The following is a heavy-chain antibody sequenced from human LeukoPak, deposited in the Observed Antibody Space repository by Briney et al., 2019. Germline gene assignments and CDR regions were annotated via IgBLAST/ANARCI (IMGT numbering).Heavy chain of an antibody. CDR1: GFNFGCYW. CDR3: ARGLNSAIDF. CDR2: IRGDGSDK. V-gene: IGHV3-7*04. Sequence: GGSLRLSCAASGFNFGCYWMNWARQAPGKGLERVANIRGDGSDKVYVGSVRGRFTISRDNADNSLYLQMNSLSVDDTAVYYCARGLNSAIDFWGQGTLVTVSS. J-gene: IGHJ4*02.